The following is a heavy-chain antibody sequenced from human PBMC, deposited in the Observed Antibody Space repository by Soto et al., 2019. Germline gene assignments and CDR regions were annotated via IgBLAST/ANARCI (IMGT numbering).Heavy chain of an antibody. CDR2: INHSGST. Sequence: PSETLSLTCAVYGGSFSGYYWSWIRQPPGKGLEWIGEINHSGSTNYSPSLKSRVTISVDTSKNQFSLKLSSVTAADTAVYYCAREGDYYDISGYYYTYYFDYWGQGTLVTVSS. CDR1: GGSFSGYY. V-gene: IGHV4-34*01. D-gene: IGHD3-22*01. J-gene: IGHJ4*02. CDR3: AREGDYYDISGYYYTYYFDY.